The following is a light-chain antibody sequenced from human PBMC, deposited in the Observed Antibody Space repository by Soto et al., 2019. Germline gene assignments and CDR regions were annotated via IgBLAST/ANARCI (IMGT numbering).Light chain of an antibody. Sequence: DIEMTQSPDSLAVSLGERATINCKSSQSVLYSFNNKNYLTWYQKKPGQPPKLLIYWASTRQSGVPDRFSGSGSGTDFTLTISSLQAEDVAIYYCQQSYSVPLTFGQGTRLEIK. V-gene: IGKV4-1*01. CDR1: QSVLYSFNNKNY. CDR2: WAS. J-gene: IGKJ5*01. CDR3: QQSYSVPLT.